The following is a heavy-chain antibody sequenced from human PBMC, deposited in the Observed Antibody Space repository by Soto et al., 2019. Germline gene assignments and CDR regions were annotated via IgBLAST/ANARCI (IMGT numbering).Heavy chain of an antibody. CDR1: GFTFSNAW. CDR3: TTEPHAIHYYYGLDV. J-gene: IGHJ6*02. CDR2: IKSKTDGGTT. Sequence: GGSLRLSCAASGFTFSNAWMSWVRQAPGKGLEWVGRIKSKTDGGTTDYAAPVKGRFTISRDDSKNTVYLQMNSLKSEDTAVYYCTTEPHAIHYYYGLDVLGQGTTVTVSS. V-gene: IGHV3-15*01.